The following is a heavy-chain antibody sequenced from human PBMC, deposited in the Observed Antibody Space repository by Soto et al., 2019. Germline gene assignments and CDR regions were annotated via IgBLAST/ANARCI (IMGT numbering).Heavy chain of an antibody. J-gene: IGHJ5*02. Sequence: QLQLQESGPGLVKPSETLSLTCTVSGGSISSSSYYWGWIRQPPGKGLEWIGSIYYSGSTYYNPSLKSQVTIPVDQSKNQISLKLISVTAADMAVYYCSRHGRITMIVVVPDWFDPKGQGTLVTVSS. CDR1: GGSISSSSYY. CDR2: IYYSGST. V-gene: IGHV4-39*01. CDR3: SRHGRITMIVVVPDWFDP. D-gene: IGHD3-22*01.